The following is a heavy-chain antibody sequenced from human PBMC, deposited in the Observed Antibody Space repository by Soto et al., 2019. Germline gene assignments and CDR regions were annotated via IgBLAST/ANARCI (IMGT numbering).Heavy chain of an antibody. CDR2: INTNSGGK. Sequence: ASMKVSCNASGYTFTGYYMHWVRQAPEQGLEWMGFINTNSGGKNYAQKFKGSATMNRETSISTHYMELRRLRSYDTAVYYCARGYYDFWGGLDXWGQGTLVTVSX. CDR1: GYTFTGYY. D-gene: IGHD3-3*01. J-gene: IGHJ4*02. V-gene: IGHV1-2*02. CDR3: ARGYYDFWGGLDX.